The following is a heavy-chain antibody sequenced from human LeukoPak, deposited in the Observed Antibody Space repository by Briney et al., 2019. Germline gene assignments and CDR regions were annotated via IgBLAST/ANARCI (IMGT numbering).Heavy chain of an antibody. CDR2: IKEDGSEK. D-gene: IGHD2-15*01. CDR3: ARDRGGLQFDY. Sequence: GGSLRLSCAASGFTFTTYWMTWVRQAPGKGLELVANIKEDGSEKNYVGSVQGRFTISRDNSRNLLYLQMDSLRAEDTAVYYCARDRGGLQFDYWGQGTLVTVSS. CDR1: GFTFTTYW. V-gene: IGHV3-7*01. J-gene: IGHJ4*02.